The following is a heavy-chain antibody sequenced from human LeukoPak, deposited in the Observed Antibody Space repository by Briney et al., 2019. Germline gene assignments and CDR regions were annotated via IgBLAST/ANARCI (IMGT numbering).Heavy chain of an antibody. CDR2: VSAYSGNT. D-gene: IGHD3-3*01. V-gene: IGHV1-18*01. CDR1: GYTFTNYD. Sequence: ASVKVSCKATGYTFTNYDITWVRQAPGQGLEWMGWVSAYSGNTNYAQKLQGRVTMTTDTSTNTAYMELRSLRSDDTAVYYCQRVTIFGVVIDFDYWGQGTLVAVSS. CDR3: QRVTIFGVVIDFDY. J-gene: IGHJ4*02.